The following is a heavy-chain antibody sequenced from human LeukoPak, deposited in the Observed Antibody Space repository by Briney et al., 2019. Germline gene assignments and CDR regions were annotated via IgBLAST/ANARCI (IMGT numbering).Heavy chain of an antibody. D-gene: IGHD6-25*01. V-gene: IGHV4-59*08. CDR2: IYYSGST. CDR1: GGSISSYY. Sequence: SETLSLTCTVSGGSISSYYWSWIRQPPGKGPEWIGYIYYSGSTNYNPSLKSRVTISVDTSKNQFSLKLSSVTAADTAVYYCARFKGGYWSSADAFDIWGQGTMVTVSS. CDR3: ARFKGGYWSSADAFDI. J-gene: IGHJ3*02.